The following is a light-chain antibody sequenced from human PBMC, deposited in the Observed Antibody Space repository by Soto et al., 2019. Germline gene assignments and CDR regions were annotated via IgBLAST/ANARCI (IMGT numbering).Light chain of an antibody. CDR2: KVY. CDR1: QSLVYTNGNTY. V-gene: IGKV2-30*01. Sequence: DVVVTQSPLSLPVTLGQPASISCRSSQSLVYTNGNTYLAWLQQRPGQSPRRLIYKVYIRYSGVPDRFSGSGSGTEFTLTISRVEAEDVGIYYCMQGTLWPRTFGQGTKVEIK. CDR3: MQGTLWPRT. J-gene: IGKJ1*01.